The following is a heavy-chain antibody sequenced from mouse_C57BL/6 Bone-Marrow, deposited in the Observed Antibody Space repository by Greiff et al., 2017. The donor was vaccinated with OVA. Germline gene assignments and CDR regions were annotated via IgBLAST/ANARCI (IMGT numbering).Heavy chain of an antibody. Sequence: LKEPGAELVRPGSSVKLSCKDSYFAFTASAMHWVKQRPGHGLEWIGYFTLYSDATEYSENFKGKATLTANTSSSTAYMELSSLTSEDSAVYYCARTGDDYYAMDYWGQGTSVTVSS. CDR2: FTLYSDAT. CDR1: YFAFTASA. J-gene: IGHJ4*01. V-gene: IGHV1-49*01. CDR3: ARTGDDYYAMDY.